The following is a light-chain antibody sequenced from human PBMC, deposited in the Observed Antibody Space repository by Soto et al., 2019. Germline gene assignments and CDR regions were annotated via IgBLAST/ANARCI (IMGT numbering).Light chain of an antibody. CDR2: GAY. CDR3: QQYGSSLYT. J-gene: IGKJ2*01. V-gene: IGKV3-20*01. Sequence: EIVLTQSPGTLSLSPGEGATLSCRASQSVSSSYVAWYQQKPGQAPRRLIYGAYIRATGIPDRFSGSGSGTEFTLSISRLEPEDFAVYYCQQYGSSLYTFGQGTKLEIK. CDR1: QSVSSSY.